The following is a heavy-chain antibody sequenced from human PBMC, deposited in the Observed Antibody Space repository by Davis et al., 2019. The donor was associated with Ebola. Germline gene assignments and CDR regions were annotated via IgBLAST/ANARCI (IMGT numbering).Heavy chain of an antibody. Sequence: SETLSLTCTVSGGSISSSSYYWSWIRQPPGKGLEWIGYIYYSGSTNYNPSLKSRVTISVDTSKNQFSLKLSSVTAADTAVYYCAREGQHYYYYYGMDVWGQGTTVTVSS. J-gene: IGHJ6*02. CDR2: IYYSGST. CDR3: AREGQHYYYYYGMDV. CDR1: GGSISSSSYY. V-gene: IGHV4-61*01.